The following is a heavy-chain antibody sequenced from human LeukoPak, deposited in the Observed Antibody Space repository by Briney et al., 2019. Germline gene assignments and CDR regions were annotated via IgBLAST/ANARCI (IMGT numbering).Heavy chain of an antibody. CDR2: IIDSGVNT. J-gene: IGHJ4*02. CDR3: AKRLPYSSSSVYFDY. D-gene: IGHD6-6*01. CDR1: VYTSSGYG. Sequence: GGALRLSCVAAVYTSSGYGMNWVRQGPGEGLGWVSVIIDSGVNTFYADSVKGRFTISRDNSNNMLYLPMNSLRAEDTAVYYCAKRLPYSSSSVYFDYWGQGTLVTVSS. V-gene: IGHV3-23*01.